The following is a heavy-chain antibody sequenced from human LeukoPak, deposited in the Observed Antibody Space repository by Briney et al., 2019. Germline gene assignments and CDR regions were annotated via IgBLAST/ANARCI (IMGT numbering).Heavy chain of an antibody. CDR2: ISWNSDII. D-gene: IGHD6-13*01. J-gene: IGHJ4*02. V-gene: IGHV3-9*01. CDR1: GFTFDDYA. Sequence: GGSLRLSCAASGFTFDDYAMHWVRQVPGKGLEWVSGISWNSDIIDYADSVKGRFTISRDNAQNSLYLQMNSLRADDTAFYYCAKDRYSSSWNFFDFWGQGTLVTDSS. CDR3: AKDRYSSSWNFFDF.